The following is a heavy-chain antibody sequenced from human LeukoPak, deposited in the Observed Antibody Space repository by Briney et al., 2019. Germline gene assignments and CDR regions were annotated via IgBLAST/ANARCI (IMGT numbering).Heavy chain of an antibody. J-gene: IGHJ4*02. V-gene: IGHV3-23*01. CDR1: GFTFGSYA. Sequence: GGSLRLSCAASGFTFGSYALSWVRQAPGKGLEWVSAISADGGSAWYAGSVRGRSTISRDNSKNTVYLQMNTLRAEDTAVYFCARDRNFPRDQFDYWGQGTLVTVSS. CDR3: ARDRNFPRDQFDY. D-gene: IGHD4-11*01. CDR2: ISADGGSA.